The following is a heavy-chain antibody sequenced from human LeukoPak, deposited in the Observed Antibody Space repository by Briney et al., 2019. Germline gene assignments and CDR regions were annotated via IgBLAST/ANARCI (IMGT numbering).Heavy chain of an antibody. Sequence: ASVKVSCKASGYTFTSYDINWVRQATGQGLEWMGWMNPNSGNTGYAQKFQGRVTITRNTSISTAYMELSSLRSEDTAVYYCARYGLLGISEINGFDLWGQGTMVTVSS. J-gene: IGHJ3*01. V-gene: IGHV1-8*03. D-gene: IGHD2-15*01. CDR2: MNPNSGNT. CDR3: ARYGLLGISEINGFDL. CDR1: GYTFTSYD.